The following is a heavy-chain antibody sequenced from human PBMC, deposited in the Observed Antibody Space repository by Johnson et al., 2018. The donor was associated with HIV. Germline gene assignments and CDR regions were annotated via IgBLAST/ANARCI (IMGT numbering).Heavy chain of an antibody. V-gene: IGHV3-30-3*01. Sequence: QVQLVESGGGVVQPGRSLRLSCAASGFTFSSYAMYWVRQAPGKGLEWVAVISYDGSNKYYADSVKGRFTISSDNSKNTLYLQMNSLRAEDTAVYYCARVRPKGSFDIWGQGTMVTVSS. CDR1: GFTFSSYA. CDR2: ISYDGSNK. D-gene: IGHD1-1*01. CDR3: ARVRPKGSFDI. J-gene: IGHJ3*02.